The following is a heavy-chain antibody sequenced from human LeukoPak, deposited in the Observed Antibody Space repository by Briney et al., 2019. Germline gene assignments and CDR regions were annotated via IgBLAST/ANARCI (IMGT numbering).Heavy chain of an antibody. J-gene: IGHJ4*02. D-gene: IGHD4-23*01. CDR2: ISGSGST. CDR1: GFTFSSYA. CDR3: AKEAGSNSGAWDY. Sequence: GGSLRLSCAASGFTFSSYAMSWVRQAPGKGLEWVSAISGSGSTYYADSVKGRFTISRDNSKNTLYLQMNSLRAEDTAVYYCAKEAGSNSGAWDYWGQGTLVTVSS. V-gene: IGHV3-23*01.